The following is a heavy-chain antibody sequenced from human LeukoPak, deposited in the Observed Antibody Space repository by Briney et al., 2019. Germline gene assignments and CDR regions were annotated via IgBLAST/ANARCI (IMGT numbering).Heavy chain of an antibody. CDR2: ISTYNGNT. Sequence: ASVKASCKISGYTFSTYGIDWVRQAPGQGLEWLGWISTYNGNTHYAEKVQDRLTLTTDSSTSTAYLELRSLRSDDTGFYYCAREQYSASDYWGQGTLVTVSS. D-gene: IGHD4-11*01. J-gene: IGHJ4*02. CDR1: GYTFSTYG. CDR3: AREQYSASDY. V-gene: IGHV1-18*01.